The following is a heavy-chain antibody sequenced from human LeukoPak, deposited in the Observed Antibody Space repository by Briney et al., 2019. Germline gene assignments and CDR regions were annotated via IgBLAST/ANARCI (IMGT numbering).Heavy chain of an antibody. J-gene: IGHJ4*02. Sequence: PSETLSLTCAVYGGSFSGYYWSWIRQPPGKGLEWIGEINHSGSTNYNPSLKSRVTISVDTSKNQFSLKLSSVTAADTAVYYCARLLGYSSGWSNPFDYWGQGTLVTVSS. D-gene: IGHD6-19*01. V-gene: IGHV4-34*01. CDR2: INHSGST. CDR1: GGSFSGYY. CDR3: ARLLGYSSGWSNPFDY.